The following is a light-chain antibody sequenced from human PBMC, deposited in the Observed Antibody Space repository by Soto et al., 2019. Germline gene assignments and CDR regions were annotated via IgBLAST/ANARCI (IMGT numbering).Light chain of an antibody. CDR3: QQYGSAPWT. CDR1: LSVASNY. Sequence: EIVLTQSPATLPLSPGERATLSCRASLSVASNYVAWHQQKPGQAPSLLNYAASGSAIVIPGRFSGSGSGTVFTLTISRLEPDDFAEYYCQQYGSAPWTFGQGTKVEIK. V-gene: IGKV3-20*01. CDR2: AAS. J-gene: IGKJ1*01.